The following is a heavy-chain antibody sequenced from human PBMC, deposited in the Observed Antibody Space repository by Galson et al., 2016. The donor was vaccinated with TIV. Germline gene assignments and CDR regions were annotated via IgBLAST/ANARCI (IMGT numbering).Heavy chain of an antibody. J-gene: IGHJ4*02. V-gene: IGHV4-59*01. CDR3: ASLNRVTWDMDY. Sequence: ETLSLTCNVSGGSINNYYWTWIRQPPGKGLEWIGYVYYTGGTNYGPSLKSRVTISVDTSQNHFSLKLNSVPAADTAVYYCASLNRVTWDMDYWGQGKLVTVSS. CDR1: GGSINNYY. D-gene: IGHD4-11*01. CDR2: VYYTGGT.